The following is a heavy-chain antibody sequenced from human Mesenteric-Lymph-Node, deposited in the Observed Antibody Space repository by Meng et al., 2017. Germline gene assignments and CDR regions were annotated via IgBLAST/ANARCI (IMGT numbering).Heavy chain of an antibody. CDR2: IYYSGST. Sequence: SETLSLTCTVSGGSISSSSYYWGWIRQPPGKGLEWIGSIYYSGSTYYNPSLKSRVTISVDTSKNQFSLKRSSVTAADTAVYYCARGVVSSSLDDLRYFDWLSQYYFDYWGQGTLVTVSS. D-gene: IGHD3-9*01. CDR3: ARGVVSSSLDDLRYFDWLSQYYFDY. CDR1: GGSISSSSYY. V-gene: IGHV4-39*07. J-gene: IGHJ4*02.